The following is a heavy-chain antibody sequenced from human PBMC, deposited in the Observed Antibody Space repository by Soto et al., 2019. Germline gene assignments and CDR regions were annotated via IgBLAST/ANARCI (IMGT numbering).Heavy chain of an antibody. D-gene: IGHD1-20*01. CDR2: IYYSGST. CDR3: ARDFVYNWNNNWFDP. J-gene: IGHJ5*02. CDR1: GGSVSSGSYY. V-gene: IGHV4-61*01. Sequence: PSETLSLTCTVSGGSVSSGSYYWSWIRQPPGKGLEWIGYIYYSGSTNYNPSLKSRVTISVDTSKNQFSLKLSSVTAADTAVYYCARDFVYNWNNNWFDPWGQETLVTVSS.